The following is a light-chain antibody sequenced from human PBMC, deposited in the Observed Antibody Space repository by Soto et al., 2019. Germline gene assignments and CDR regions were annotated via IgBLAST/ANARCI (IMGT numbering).Light chain of an antibody. CDR1: SGSIASNY. V-gene: IGLV6-57*04. Sequence: NFMLTQPHSVSASPGKTVTISCTRSSGSIASNYVQWYKQRPGSAPTTVIYENNKRPSGVPDRLSGSIDSSSNSASLTISGLKTEDEADYYCQSYEGNDVIFGGGTKLTVL. CDR3: QSYEGNDVI. J-gene: IGLJ2*01. CDR2: ENN.